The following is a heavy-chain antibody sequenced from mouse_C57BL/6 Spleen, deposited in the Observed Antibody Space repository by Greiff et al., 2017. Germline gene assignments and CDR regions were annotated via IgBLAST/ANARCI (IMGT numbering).Heavy chain of an antibody. D-gene: IGHD1-1*01. CDR2: IRSKSNNYAK. J-gene: IGHJ1*03. V-gene: IGHV10-1*01. Sequence: EVMLVESGGGLVQPKGSLKFSCAASGFSFNTYAMNWVRQAPGKGLEWVARIRSKSNNYAKYYADSVKDRFTISRDDSESMLYLQMNNLKTEDTAMDYYERRNVSSHEYFDVWGTGTTVTVSS. CDR3: ERRNVSSHEYFDV. CDR1: GFSFNTYA.